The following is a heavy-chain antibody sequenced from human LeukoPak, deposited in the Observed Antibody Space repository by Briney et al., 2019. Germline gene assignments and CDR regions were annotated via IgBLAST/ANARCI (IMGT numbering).Heavy chain of an antibody. CDR3: AKGMVGSY. CDR2: ISVSGGST. J-gene: IGHJ4*02. D-gene: IGHD2-15*01. CDR1: GFTFSSYA. V-gene: IGHV3-23*01. Sequence: GGSLRLSCAASGFTFSSYAMSWVRQAPGMGLEWVSAISVSGGSTYYADSVKGGFTTSRDNSKNTLYLQMNSLRAEDTAVYYCAKGMVGSYWGQGTLVTVSS.